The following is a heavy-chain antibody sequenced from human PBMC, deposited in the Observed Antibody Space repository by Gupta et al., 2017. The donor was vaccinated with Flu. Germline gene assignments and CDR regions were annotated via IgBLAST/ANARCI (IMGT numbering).Heavy chain of an antibody. J-gene: IGHJ4*02. CDR2: INRTGVK. CDR3: ARGHWDS. V-gene: IGHV3-48*03. D-gene: IGHD1-1*01. Sequence: LQESGGGLVQPGGSLRLSCAASGASGVTFSSYEFSWVRLAQGTGLRGISYINRTGVKYNTDSVKGRFTISGDNAKHSVYLQMNSLRVYDTGLYYCARGHWDSWGRGTLVTVSS. CDR1: GASGVTFSSYE.